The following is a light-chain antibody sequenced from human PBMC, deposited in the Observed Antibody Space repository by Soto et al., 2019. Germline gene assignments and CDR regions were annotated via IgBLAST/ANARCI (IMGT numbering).Light chain of an antibody. CDR3: QQRNNWPWT. CDR1: QRPSNY. V-gene: IGKV3-11*01. Sequence: EIVLTQSPATLSLSPGDRATLSCRASQRPSNYIAWYQQKPGQAPRLLIYAVSNRATGIPARFSGSGSGTDFTLTISGLEPEDFAVYYCQQRNNWPWTFGQGTKVDIK. CDR2: AVS. J-gene: IGKJ1*01.